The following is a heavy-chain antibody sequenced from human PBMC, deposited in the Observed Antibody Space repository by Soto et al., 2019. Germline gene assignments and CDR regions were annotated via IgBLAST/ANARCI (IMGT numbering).Heavy chain of an antibody. Sequence: QLQLQESGPGLMKPSETLSLSCTVSGGSISSGSYYWGWIRQPPGKGLEWIGSISYSRNTYYNPSLKSRVTVSLDTSKNQFSLKLSSVTAADTAVYYCARHPGMDVWGQGTAVTVSS. CDR2: ISYSRNT. J-gene: IGHJ6*02. V-gene: IGHV4-39*01. CDR3: ARHPGMDV. CDR1: GGSISSGSYY.